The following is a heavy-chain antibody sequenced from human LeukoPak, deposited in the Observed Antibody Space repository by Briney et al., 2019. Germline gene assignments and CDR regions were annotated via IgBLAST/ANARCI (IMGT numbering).Heavy chain of an antibody. V-gene: IGHV3-11*04. CDR3: ASWGIHYYYYMDV. CDR1: GFTFSDYY. D-gene: IGHD6-13*01. Sequence: GGSLRLSCAASGFTFSDYYMSWIRQAPGKGLEWVSYISSSGSTIYYADSVKGRFTISRDNAKNSLYLQMNSLRAEDTAVYYCASWGIHYYYYMDVWGKGTTVTVSS. CDR2: ISSSGSTI. J-gene: IGHJ6*03.